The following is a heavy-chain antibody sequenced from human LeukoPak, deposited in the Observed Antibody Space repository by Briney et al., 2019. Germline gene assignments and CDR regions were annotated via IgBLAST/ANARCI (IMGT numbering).Heavy chain of an antibody. J-gene: IGHJ4*02. V-gene: IGHV3-73*01. CDR3: SRTPTYYYGSGSFFRRVWFDY. D-gene: IGHD3-10*01. CDR2: IRSIANSYAT. Sequence: GGSLRLSRAASGFPFRGSAMRWVHQASRKGLAWVGRIRSIANSYATAYAASVKGRFTISRDDSKNTAYLQMISLKTEDAAVYYCSRTPTYYYGSGSFFRRVWFDYWGEGTVVTVSS. CDR1: GFPFRGSA.